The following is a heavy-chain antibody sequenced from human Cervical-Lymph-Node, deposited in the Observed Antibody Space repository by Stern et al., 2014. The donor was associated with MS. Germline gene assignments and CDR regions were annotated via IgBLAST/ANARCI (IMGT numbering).Heavy chain of an antibody. D-gene: IGHD4-17*01. Sequence: VQLVESGAEVKKPGEALKIYCKGSGYSFTANWIAWVRQMTGKGLEWMGIIYPGDSDTRYSPSFQGQVTISADKSISTAYLQWSSLKASDTAMYYCARDYGDYAFDYWGQGTLVTVSS. V-gene: IGHV5-51*01. J-gene: IGHJ4*02. CDR2: IYPGDSDT. CDR3: ARDYGDYAFDY. CDR1: GYSFTANW.